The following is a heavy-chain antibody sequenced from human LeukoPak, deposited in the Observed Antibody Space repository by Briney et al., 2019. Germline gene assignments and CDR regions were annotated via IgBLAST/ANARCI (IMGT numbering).Heavy chain of an antibody. Sequence: PSETLSLTCAVYGGSFSDYFWGWIRQPPGKGLEWIGEINHSGRTYYNPSLKSRVTISVDTSKNQFSPNLSSVTAADTAVYYCARDVVVVPAAIHYGMDVWGQGTTVTVSS. CDR1: GGSFSDYF. CDR3: ARDVVVVPAAIHYGMDV. J-gene: IGHJ6*02. V-gene: IGHV4-34*01. D-gene: IGHD2-2*01. CDR2: INHSGRT.